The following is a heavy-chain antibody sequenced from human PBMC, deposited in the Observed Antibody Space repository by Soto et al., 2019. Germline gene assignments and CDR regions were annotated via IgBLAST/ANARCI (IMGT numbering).Heavy chain of an antibody. CDR3: ARTYLRHYYDSSGYYY. CDR1: GFTFSSYS. V-gene: IGHV3-21*01. Sequence: GGSLRLSCAASGFTFSSYSMNWVRQAPGKGLEWVSSISSSSSYIYYEDSVKGRFTISRDNAKNSLYLQMNSLRAEDTAVYYCARTYLRHYYDSSGYYYWGQGTLVTVSS. CDR2: ISSSSSYI. J-gene: IGHJ4*02. D-gene: IGHD3-22*01.